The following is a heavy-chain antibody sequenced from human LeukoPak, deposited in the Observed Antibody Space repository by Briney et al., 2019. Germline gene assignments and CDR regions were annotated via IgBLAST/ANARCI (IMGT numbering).Heavy chain of an antibody. CDR3: ARDREPLHTIFGVATDYYYGMDV. D-gene: IGHD3-3*01. CDR1: GFTFSSYS. V-gene: IGHV3-21*01. CDR2: ISSSSSYI. J-gene: IGHJ6*02. Sequence: GGSLRLSCAASGFTFSSYSMNWVRQAPGKGLEWVSSISSSSSYIYYADSVKGRFTISRDNAKNSLYLQRNSLRAEDTAVYYCARDREPLHTIFGVATDYYYGMDVWGQGTTVTVSS.